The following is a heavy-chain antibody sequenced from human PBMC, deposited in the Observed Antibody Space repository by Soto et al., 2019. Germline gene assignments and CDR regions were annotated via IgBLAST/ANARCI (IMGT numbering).Heavy chain of an antibody. CDR2: IIPILGIA. D-gene: IGHD5-12*01. V-gene: IGHV1-69*02. CDR3: ASERYRRGYSGSAPFDTYYYYGMDV. J-gene: IGHJ6*02. CDR1: GGTFSSYT. Sequence: QVQLVQSGAEVKKPGSSVKVSCKASGGTFSSYTISWVRQAPGQGLEWMGRIIPILGIANYAQKFQGRVTITADKSPTTAYMELSRLSSEDSAVYYCASERYRRGYSGSAPFDTYYYYGMDVWGQGTTVTVSS.